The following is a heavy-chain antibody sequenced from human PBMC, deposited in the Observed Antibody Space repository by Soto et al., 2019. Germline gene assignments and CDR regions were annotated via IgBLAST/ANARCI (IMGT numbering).Heavy chain of an antibody. CDR1: GGTFSSHA. D-gene: IGHD3-10*01. Sequence: QVQLVQSGAEVKKPGSSVKVSCKVSGGTFSSHAINWLRQAPGQGFEWMGVIIPITETPNNAEKFQGRVTITAAKSTTTVYMELSSLTFDDTAVYFCARGNKGPGHYGPGSQGWYGPWGQGTLVTVSS. CDR2: IIPITETP. V-gene: IGHV1-69*06. CDR3: ARGNKGPGHYGPGSQGWYGP. J-gene: IGHJ5*02.